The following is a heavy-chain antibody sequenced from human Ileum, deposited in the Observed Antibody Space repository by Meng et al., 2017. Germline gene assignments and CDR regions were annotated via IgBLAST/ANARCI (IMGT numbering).Heavy chain of an antibody. CDR3: ARDWDWVVWDY. V-gene: IGHV3-74*01. CDR2: IKPDGRTT. Sequence: VQRVVSRGGLVPPGGSLTLSCAASGFTFSTYSMHWVRQAPGKGLVWVSQIKPDGRTTAYADSVKGRFTISRDNAKSTLYLEMNSLRAEDAAAYYCARDWDWVVWDYWGQGTLVTVSS. J-gene: IGHJ4*02. CDR1: GFTFSTYS. D-gene: IGHD3/OR15-3a*01.